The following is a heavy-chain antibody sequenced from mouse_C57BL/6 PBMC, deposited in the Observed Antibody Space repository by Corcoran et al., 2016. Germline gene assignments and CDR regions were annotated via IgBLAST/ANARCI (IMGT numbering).Heavy chain of an antibody. D-gene: IGHD2-5*01. Sequence: EVQLQQSGPVLVKPGASVKMSCKASGYTFTDYYMNWVKQSHGKSLEWIGVINPYNGGTSYNQKFKGKATLTVDKSSSTAYMELNSLTSEDSAVYYCARGGSNYPYWYFDVWGTGTTVTVSS. CDR1: GYTFTDYY. CDR3: ARGGSNYPYWYFDV. V-gene: IGHV1-19*01. J-gene: IGHJ1*03. CDR2: INPYNGGT.